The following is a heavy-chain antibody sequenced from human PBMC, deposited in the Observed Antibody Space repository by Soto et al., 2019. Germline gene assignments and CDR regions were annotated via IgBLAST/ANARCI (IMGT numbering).Heavy chain of an antibody. CDR3: ARDAGSGIWYFDL. CDR2: IWNDGSNK. J-gene: IGHJ2*01. D-gene: IGHD3-10*01. CDR1: GFTFSSHG. Sequence: QVQLVESVGGLVQPGRSLRLSCAASGFTFSSHGIHWVRQAPGKGLEWVAVIWNDGSNKYYVDSVKGRFTISRDNSKNTLYLQMNSLTVEDTAVYYCARDAGSGIWYFDLWGRGTLVTVSS. V-gene: IGHV3-33*01.